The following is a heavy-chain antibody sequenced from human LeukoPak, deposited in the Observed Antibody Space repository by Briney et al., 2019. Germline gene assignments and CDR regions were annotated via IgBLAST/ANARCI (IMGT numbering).Heavy chain of an antibody. V-gene: IGHV3-48*01. J-gene: IGHJ4*02. Sequence: PGGSPRLSCAASGFTFSSYSMNWVRQAPGKGLEWVSYISSSSSTIYYADSVKGRFTISRDNAKNSLYLQMNSLRAEDTAVYYCARDPPGIAAAGTHYFDYWGQGTLVTVSS. D-gene: IGHD6-13*01. CDR3: ARDPPGIAAAGTHYFDY. CDR2: ISSSSSTI. CDR1: GFTFSSYS.